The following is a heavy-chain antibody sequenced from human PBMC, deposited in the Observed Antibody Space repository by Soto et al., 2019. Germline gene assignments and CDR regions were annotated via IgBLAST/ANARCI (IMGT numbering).Heavy chain of an antibody. CDR3: ARGGSGGRSFDY. J-gene: IGHJ4*02. V-gene: IGHV6-1*01. D-gene: IGHD3-10*01. CDR2: TYYRSKWYN. CDR1: GDSVSSNSAA. Sequence: SQTLSLTCAISGDSVSSNSAALNWIRQSPSRGLEWLGRTYYRSKWYNDYEVSVKSRITIKADTSKNQVSLQVNSVTPEDTALYYCARGGSGGRSFDYWGQGTLVTVSS.